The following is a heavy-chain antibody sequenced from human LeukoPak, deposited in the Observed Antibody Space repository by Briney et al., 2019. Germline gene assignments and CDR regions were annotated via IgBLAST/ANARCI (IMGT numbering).Heavy chain of an antibody. CDR1: GGTFSSYA. V-gene: IGHV1-69*05. CDR2: IIPIFGTA. D-gene: IGHD5-12*01. J-gene: IGHJ4*02. Sequence: ASVKVSCKASGGTFSSYAISWVRQAPGQGLEWMGRIIPIFGTANYAQKFQGRVTITTDGSTSTAYMELSSLRSEDTAVYYCARDRGFYMVDYWGQGTLVTVSS. CDR3: ARDRGFYMVDY.